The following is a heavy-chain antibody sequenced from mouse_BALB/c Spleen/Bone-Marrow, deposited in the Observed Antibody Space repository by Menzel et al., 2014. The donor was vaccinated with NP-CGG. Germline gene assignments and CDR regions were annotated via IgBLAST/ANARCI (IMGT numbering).Heavy chain of an antibody. CDR2: IRNKANGYTT. V-gene: IGHV7-3*02. CDR3: ARYINYGYYWYFDV. CDR1: GFTFTDYY. Sequence: EVKLMESGGGLVQPGGSLRLSCATSGFTFTDYYMSWVRQPPGKALEWLVFIRNKANGYTTEYSASVKGRFTISRDNSQSILYLQMNTLRAEDSATYYCARYINYGYYWYFDVWGAGTTVTVSS. J-gene: IGHJ1*01. D-gene: IGHD2-2*01.